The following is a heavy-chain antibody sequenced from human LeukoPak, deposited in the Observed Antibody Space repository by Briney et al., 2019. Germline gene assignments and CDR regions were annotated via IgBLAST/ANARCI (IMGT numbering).Heavy chain of an antibody. CDR2: TNHSGST. D-gene: IGHD6-6*01. CDR3: ARGRPWFDP. CDR1: GGSFSGYY. J-gene: IGHJ5*02. V-gene: IGHV4-34*01. Sequence: SETLSLTCAVYGGSFSGYYWSWIRQPPGKGLEWIGETNHSGSTNYNPPLKSRVTISVDTSKNQFSLKLSSVTAADTAVYYCARGRPWFDPWGQGTLVTVSS.